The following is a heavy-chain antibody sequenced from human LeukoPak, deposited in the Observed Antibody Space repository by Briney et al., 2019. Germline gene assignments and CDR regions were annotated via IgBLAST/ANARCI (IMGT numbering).Heavy chain of an antibody. Sequence: PSETLSLTCTVSGGSIITSSYYWGCIRQPPGKGLEWIESIYYSGSTDYNPSLKSRVTISVDTSKNQFSLKLTSVTAADTAVYYCARVLLYDYVRGSYPQGPDYWGQGTLVTVSS. CDR2: IYYSGST. D-gene: IGHD3-16*02. CDR3: ARVLLYDYVRGSYPQGPDY. CDR1: GGSIITSSYY. V-gene: IGHV4-39*01. J-gene: IGHJ4*02.